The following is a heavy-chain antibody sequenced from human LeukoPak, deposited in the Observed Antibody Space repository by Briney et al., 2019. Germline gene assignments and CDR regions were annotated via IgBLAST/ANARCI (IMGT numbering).Heavy chain of an antibody. V-gene: IGHV3-30*04. CDR3: AGCRWNYHYFEH. CDR1: GFTFSNYA. D-gene: IGHD1-7*01. Sequence: PGGSLRLSCAASGFTFSNYAFHGVRQAPGKGLEGVAVIAFDGNSENAADSVKGRFTISRDNSKNTVFLEMNSLRAEDTAVYYCAGCRWNYHYFEHWGQGTLVTVSS. CDR2: IAFDGNSE. J-gene: IGHJ4*02.